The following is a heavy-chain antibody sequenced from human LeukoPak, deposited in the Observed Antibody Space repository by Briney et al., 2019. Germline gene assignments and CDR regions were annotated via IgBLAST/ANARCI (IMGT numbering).Heavy chain of an antibody. V-gene: IGHV4-59*12. D-gene: IGHD3-10*01. Sequence: SETLSLTCTVSVGSISSYYWSLIRQPPGKGLEWIEYIYYSGSTNYNPSLKSRVTMSVDTSKNQFSLKLSSVTAADTAVYYCARVLDHYYGSGSYYGPFDYWGQGTLVTVSS. CDR1: VGSISSYY. CDR3: ARVLDHYYGSGSYYGPFDY. CDR2: IYYSGST. J-gene: IGHJ4*02.